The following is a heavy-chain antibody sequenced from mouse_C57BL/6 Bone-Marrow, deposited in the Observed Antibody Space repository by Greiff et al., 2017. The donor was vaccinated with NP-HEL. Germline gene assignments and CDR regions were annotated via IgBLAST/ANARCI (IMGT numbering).Heavy chain of an antibody. D-gene: IGHD2-4*01. Sequence: LVESGAELARPGASVKLSCKASGYTFTSYGISWVKQRTGQGLEWIGEIYPRSGNTYYNEKFKGKATLTADKSSSTAYMELRSLTSEDSAVYFCARWGDYDYFDYWGQGTTLTVSS. J-gene: IGHJ2*01. CDR1: GYTFTSYG. CDR3: ARWGDYDYFDY. CDR2: IYPRSGNT. V-gene: IGHV1-81*01.